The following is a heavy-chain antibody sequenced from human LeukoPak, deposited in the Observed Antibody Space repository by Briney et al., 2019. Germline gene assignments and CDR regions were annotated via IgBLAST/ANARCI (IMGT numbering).Heavy chain of an antibody. CDR1: GFTFGKYS. V-gene: IGHV3-30-3*01. J-gene: IGHJ4*02. CDR2: ISDDGDNK. Sequence: GGSLRLSCVGSGFTFGKYSLHWVRQAPGKGLEWVSSISDDGDNKDHADSVKGRFTISRDNSKNTLYLQMNSLRAEDTAVYYCGVSIVVVPAATYFDYWGQGTLVTVSS. CDR3: GVSIVVVPAATYFDY. D-gene: IGHD2-2*01.